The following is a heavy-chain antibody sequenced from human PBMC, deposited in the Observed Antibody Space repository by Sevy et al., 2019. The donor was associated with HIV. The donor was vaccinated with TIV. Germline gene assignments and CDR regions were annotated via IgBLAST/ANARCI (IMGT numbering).Heavy chain of an antibody. D-gene: IGHD3-16*01. CDR1: GFTFSNYV. J-gene: IGHJ4*02. Sequence: GGSLRLSCAASGFTFSNYVMHWVRQAPDKGLEWVAFISYDGSDKYYADSVKGRFTISRDNSKNTLYLQMNSLTSEDTAIYHCAKAMYYNRYYDYLGTLEYWGQGSLVTVSS. V-gene: IGHV3-30*02. CDR3: AKAMYYNRYYDYLGTLEY. CDR2: ISYDGSDK.